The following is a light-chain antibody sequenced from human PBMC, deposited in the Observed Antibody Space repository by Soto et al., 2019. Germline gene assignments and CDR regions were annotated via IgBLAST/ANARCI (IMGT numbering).Light chain of an antibody. CDR1: QGISSY. CDR3: QQYYSYPSYT. Sequence: AIRMTQSPSSFSASTGDRVTITCRASQGISSYLAWYQQKPGQAPKLLIYAASTLQSGVPSRFSGSGSGTDFTLTISCLQSEDFATYYCQQYYSYPSYTFGQGTKLEIK. CDR2: AAS. J-gene: IGKJ2*01. V-gene: IGKV1-8*01.